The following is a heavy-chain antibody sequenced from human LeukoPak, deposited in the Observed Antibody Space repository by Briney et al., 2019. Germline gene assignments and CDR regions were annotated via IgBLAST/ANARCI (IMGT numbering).Heavy chain of an antibody. CDR1: GGSISSYY. D-gene: IGHD5-18*01. CDR3: ARSIMDTAMVADFDY. CDR2: IYTSGST. Sequence: SETLSLTCTVSGGSISSYYWSWIRQPAGKGLEWIGRIYTSGSTNYNPSLKSQVTMSVDTSKNQFSLKLSSVTAADTAVYYCARSIMDTAMVADFDYWGQGTLVTVSS. V-gene: IGHV4-4*07. J-gene: IGHJ4*02.